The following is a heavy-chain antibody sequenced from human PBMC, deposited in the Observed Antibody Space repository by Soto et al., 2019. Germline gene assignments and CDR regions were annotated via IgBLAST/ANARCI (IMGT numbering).Heavy chain of an antibody. Sequence: SGGSPRLSCAAPGFPFPSYSMNWVRQGPGKGVEWVSSISSSDSYIYYADSVKGRFTISRDNAKNSLFLQMNSLRAEDTAVYYCARHRSGYSFDYWGQGTLVTVSS. V-gene: IGHV3-21*01. CDR2: ISSSDSYI. D-gene: IGHD4-4*01. CDR1: GFPFPSYS. J-gene: IGHJ4*02. CDR3: ARHRSGYSFDY.